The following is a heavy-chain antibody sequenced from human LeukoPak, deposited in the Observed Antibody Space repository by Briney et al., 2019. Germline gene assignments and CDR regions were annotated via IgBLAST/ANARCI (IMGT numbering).Heavy chain of an antibody. CDR3: ARPRMVAKTRWFDP. J-gene: IGHJ5*02. CDR1: GGSISSSSYY. CDR2: IYYSGST. V-gene: IGHV4-39*01. D-gene: IGHD5-12*01. Sequence: PSETLSLTCTVSGGSISSSSYYWGWIRQPPGKGLEWIGSIYYSGSTYYNPSLKSRVTISVDTSKNQFSLKLSSVTAADTAVYYCARPRMVAKTRWFDPWAREPWSPSPQ.